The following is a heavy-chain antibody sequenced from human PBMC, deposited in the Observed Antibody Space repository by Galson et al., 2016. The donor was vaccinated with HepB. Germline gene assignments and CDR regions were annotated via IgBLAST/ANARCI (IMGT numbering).Heavy chain of an antibody. CDR3: AKTAPYYDFWSGYYPFDH. CDR2: ITGSGGDT. Sequence: SLRLSCAASGFTFSSYAMSWVRQAPGKGLEWVSGITGSGGDTYFADSVKGRFTISRDTSRNTMYLQMISLRADDTAVYYCAKTAPYYDFWSGYYPFDHWGQGTLVTVSS. J-gene: IGHJ4*02. D-gene: IGHD3-3*01. CDR1: GFTFSSYA. V-gene: IGHV3-23*01.